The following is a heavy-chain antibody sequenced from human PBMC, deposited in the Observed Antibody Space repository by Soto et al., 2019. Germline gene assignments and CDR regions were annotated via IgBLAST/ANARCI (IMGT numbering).Heavy chain of an antibody. Sequence: VGSLRLSCAASGFTFSNYWMHWVRQAPGKGLVWVSRINSDGSSASYADSVKGRFTISRDNAKNTLYLQMNSLRAEDTAVYYCARDTLELLYYFDYWGQGTLVTVSS. J-gene: IGHJ4*02. CDR1: GFTFSNYW. CDR3: ARDTLELLYYFDY. V-gene: IGHV3-74*01. D-gene: IGHD1-7*01. CDR2: INSDGSSA.